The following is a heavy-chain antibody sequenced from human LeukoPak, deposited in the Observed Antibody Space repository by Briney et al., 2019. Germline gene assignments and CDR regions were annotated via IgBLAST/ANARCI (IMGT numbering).Heavy chain of an antibody. CDR1: GFTFSSYA. V-gene: IGHV3-23*01. CDR3: ARWGISATVRIFDY. Sequence: PGGSLRLSCAASGFTFSSYAMSWVRQAPGKGLEWVSAISGSGGSTYYADSVKGRFTISRDNSKNTLYLQMNSLRAEDTAVYYCARWGISATVRIFDYWGQGTLVTVSS. CDR2: ISGSGGST. J-gene: IGHJ4*02. D-gene: IGHD6-13*01.